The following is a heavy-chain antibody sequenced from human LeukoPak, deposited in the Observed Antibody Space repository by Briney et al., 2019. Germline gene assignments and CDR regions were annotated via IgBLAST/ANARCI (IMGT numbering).Heavy chain of an antibody. CDR1: GYTFTSHA. J-gene: IGHJ4*02. V-gene: IGHV1-3*01. D-gene: IGHD6-13*01. CDR2: INAGNGNT. Sequence: ASVKVSCKASGYTFTSHAVHWVRQAPGQRLEWMGWINAGNGNTKYSQKFQGRVTITRDTSASTAYMELSSLRSEDTAVYYCARGLIATGGTSILFDYWGQGTQVTVSA. CDR3: ARGLIATGGTSILFDY.